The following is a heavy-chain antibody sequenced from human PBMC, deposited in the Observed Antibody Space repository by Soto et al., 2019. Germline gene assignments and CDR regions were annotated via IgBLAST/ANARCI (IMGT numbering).Heavy chain of an antibody. CDR2: IYYSGST. CDR3: ASKNGVLDAFDI. D-gene: IGHD4-17*01. J-gene: IGHJ3*02. CDR1: GYSISSSNW. V-gene: IGHV4-28*01. Sequence: QVQLQESGPGLVKPSDTLSLTCAVSGYSISSSNWWGWIRQPPGKGLEWIRYIYYSGSTYYNPSLKSLVTTSVDTSKNQFSLKLSSVTAVDTAVYYCASKNGVLDAFDIWGQGTMVTVSS.